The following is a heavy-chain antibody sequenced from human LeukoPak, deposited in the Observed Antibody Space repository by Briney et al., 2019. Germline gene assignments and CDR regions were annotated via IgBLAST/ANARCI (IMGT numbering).Heavy chain of an antibody. V-gene: IGHV3-53*05. D-gene: IGHD3-10*01. J-gene: IGHJ3*02. CDR1: GFTASSNY. CDR3: ARVRVLWFDLDAFDI. CDR2: IYRGGRT. Sequence: GGSLRLSCAASGFTASSNYMSWVRQAPGKGLEYVSVIYRGGRTYYADSVKGRFTISRDNSKNTLYLQMNSLRAEDTAVYYCARVRVLWFDLDAFDIWGQGTMVTVSS.